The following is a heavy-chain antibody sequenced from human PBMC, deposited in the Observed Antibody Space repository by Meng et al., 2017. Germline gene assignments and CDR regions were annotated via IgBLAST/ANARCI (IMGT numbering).Heavy chain of an antibody. J-gene: IGHJ4*02. CDR3: ARIIAAAGPLFDY. Sequence: GSLRLSCTASGGSISSSSYYWGWIRQPPGKGLEWIGSIYYSGSTYYNPSLKSRVTISVDTSKNQFSLKLSSVTAADTAVYYCARIIAAAGPLFDYWGQG. V-gene: IGHV4-39*07. CDR2: IYYSGST. CDR1: GGSISSSSYY. D-gene: IGHD6-13*01.